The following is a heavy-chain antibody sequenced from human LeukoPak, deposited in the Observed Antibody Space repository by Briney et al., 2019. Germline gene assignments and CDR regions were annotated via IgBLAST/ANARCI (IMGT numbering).Heavy chain of an antibody. D-gene: IGHD3-10*01. J-gene: IGHJ4*02. Sequence: PGGSLRLSCAASGFTFSGYSMNWVRQAPGKGLEWVSYISSGSSAIYYADSVKGRFTISRDNAKNSLYLQMNSLRAEDTAVYYCARVRADYYFDYWGQGTLVTVSS. CDR1: GFTFSGYS. V-gene: IGHV3-48*01. CDR2: ISSGSSAI. CDR3: ARVRADYYFDY.